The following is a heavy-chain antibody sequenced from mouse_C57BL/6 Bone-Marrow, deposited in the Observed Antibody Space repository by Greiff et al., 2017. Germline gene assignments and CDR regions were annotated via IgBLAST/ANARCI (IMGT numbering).Heavy chain of an antibody. CDR2: IYPRSGNT. CDR3: ARKNRQLRHWFAY. D-gene: IGHD3-2*02. J-gene: IGHJ3*01. CDR1: GYTFTSYG. V-gene: IGHV1-81*01. Sequence: VQGVESGAELARPGASVKLSCKASGYTFTSYGISWVKQRTGQGLEWIGEIYPRSGNTYYNEKFKGKATLTADKSSSTAYMELRSLTSEDSAVYFCARKNRQLRHWFAYWGQGTLVTVSA.